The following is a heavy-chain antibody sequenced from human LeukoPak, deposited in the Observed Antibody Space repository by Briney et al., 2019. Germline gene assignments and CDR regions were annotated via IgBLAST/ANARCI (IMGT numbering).Heavy chain of an antibody. CDR2: ISGSGGST. Sequence: PGGSLRLSCAASGFTLSSYVMSWVRQAPGKGLEWVSGISGSGGSTNYADSVKGRFTISRDNSKNTLYLQMNRLRVEDTAVYYCARETSVHYGMDVWGQGTTVTVSS. J-gene: IGHJ6*02. V-gene: IGHV3-23*01. D-gene: IGHD6-6*01. CDR1: GFTLSSYV. CDR3: ARETSVHYGMDV.